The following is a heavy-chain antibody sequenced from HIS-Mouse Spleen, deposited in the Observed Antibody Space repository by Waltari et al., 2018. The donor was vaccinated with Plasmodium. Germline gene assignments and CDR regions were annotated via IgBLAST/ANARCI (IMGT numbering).Heavy chain of an antibody. CDR3: ARGSAAAGPFDY. CDR2: INHSGSN. Sequence: QVQLQQWGAGLLKPSETLSLTCAVYGGSFSGYYWCWIRQPPGKGLEWIGEINHSGSNNYNPTRKRRVAISVNTSKNQFSLKLSSGTAADTAVYYCARGSAAAGPFDYWGQGTLVTVSS. V-gene: IGHV4-34*01. D-gene: IGHD6-13*01. CDR1: GGSFSGYY. J-gene: IGHJ4*02.